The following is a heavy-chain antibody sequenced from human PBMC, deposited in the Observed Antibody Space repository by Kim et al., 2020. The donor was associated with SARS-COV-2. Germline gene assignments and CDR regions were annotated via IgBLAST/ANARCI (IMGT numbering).Heavy chain of an antibody. CDR1: GFTFSSYG. CDR2: ISYDGSNK. CDR3: ASSYSSSWSGAFDI. J-gene: IGHJ3*02. V-gene: IGHV3-30*03. D-gene: IGHD6-13*01. Sequence: GGSLRLSCAASGFTFSSYGMHWVRQAPGKGLEWVAVISYDGSNKYYADSVKGRFTISRDNSKNTLYLQMNSLRAEDTAVYYCASSYSSSWSGAFDIWGQG.